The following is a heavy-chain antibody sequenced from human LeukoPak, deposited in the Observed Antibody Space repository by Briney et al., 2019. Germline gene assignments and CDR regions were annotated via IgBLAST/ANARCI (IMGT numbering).Heavy chain of an antibody. CDR1: GFTFSSYA. J-gene: IGHJ4*02. CDR2: ISGSGGST. CDR3: AKGPTVSGLLGDY. D-gene: IGHD3-22*01. Sequence: GGSLRLSCAASGFTFSSYAMSWVRQAPGKGLEWVLAISGSGGSTYYADSVKGRFTISRDNSKNTLYLQMNSLRAEDTAVYYCAKGPTVSGLLGDYWGQGTLVTVSS. V-gene: IGHV3-23*01.